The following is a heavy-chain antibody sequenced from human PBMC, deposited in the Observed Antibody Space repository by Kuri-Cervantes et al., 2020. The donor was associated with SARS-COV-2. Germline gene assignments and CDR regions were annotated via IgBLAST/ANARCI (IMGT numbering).Heavy chain of an antibody. CDR2: IKSKTAGGTT. CDR1: GFTFSNAW. CDR3: TTDPWYSSSWYFLWY. V-gene: IGHV3-15*01. Sequence: GESLKISCAASGFTFSNAWMSWVRQAPGKGLEWVGRIKSKTAGGTTDYAAPVKGRFTISRDDSKNTLYLQMNSLKTEDTAVYYCTTDPWYSSSWYFLWYWGQGTLVTVSS. D-gene: IGHD6-13*01. J-gene: IGHJ4*02.